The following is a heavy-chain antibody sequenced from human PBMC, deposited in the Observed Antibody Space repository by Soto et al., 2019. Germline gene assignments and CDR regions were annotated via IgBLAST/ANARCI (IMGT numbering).Heavy chain of an antibody. D-gene: IGHD4-17*01. CDR3: ARGMYGDYAKGMDV. CDR1: GGTFSSYA. CDR2: IIPIFGTA. V-gene: IGHV1-69*13. Sequence: SVKVSCKASGGTFSSYAISWVRQAPGQGLEWMGGIIPIFGTANYAQKFQGRVTITADESTSTAYMELSSLRSEDTAVYYCARGMYGDYAKGMDVWGQGTTVTVSS. J-gene: IGHJ6*02.